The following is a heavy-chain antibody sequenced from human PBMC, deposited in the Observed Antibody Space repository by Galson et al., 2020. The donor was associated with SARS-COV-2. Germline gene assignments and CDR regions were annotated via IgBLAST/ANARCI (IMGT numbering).Heavy chain of an antibody. CDR3: AGGGDEFHY. V-gene: IGHV3-21*06. J-gene: IGHJ4*02. Sequence: GESLKISCTASGFTFNTYNMNWVRQAPGKGLEWVSSMRINGRYIYVADSVKGRFTISRDNAKSSLYLQMNSLRVEDTAMYYCAGGGDEFHYWGQETLVTVSS. D-gene: IGHD3-10*01. CDR1: GFTFNTYN. CDR2: MRINGRYI.